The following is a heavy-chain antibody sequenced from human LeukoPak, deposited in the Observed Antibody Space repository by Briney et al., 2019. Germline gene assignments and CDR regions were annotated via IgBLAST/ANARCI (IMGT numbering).Heavy chain of an antibody. D-gene: IGHD3-3*01. CDR1: GYTFTSYG. J-gene: IGHJ3*02. CDR3: ARSPPYYDFWSGYSQYAFDI. V-gene: IGHV1-18*01. CDR2: ISAYNGNT. Sequence: ASVKVSCKASGYTFTSYGISWVRQAPGQGLEWMGWISAYNGNTNYAQKLQGRVTMTTDTSTSTAYMELRSLRSDDTAVYYCARSPPYYDFWSGYSQYAFDIWGQGTMVTVSS.